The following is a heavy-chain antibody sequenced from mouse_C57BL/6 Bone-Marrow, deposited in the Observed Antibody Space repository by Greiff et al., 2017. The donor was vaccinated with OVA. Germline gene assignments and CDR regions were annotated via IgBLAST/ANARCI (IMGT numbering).Heavy chain of an antibody. CDR1: GYSFTGYF. CDR3: APSTTVVASPFAY. Sequence: VQLQQSGPELVKPGDSVKISCKASGYSFTGYFMNWVMQSHGKSLEWIGRINPYNGDTFYNQKFKGKATLTVDKSSSTAHMELRSLTSEDSAVYYCAPSTTVVASPFAYWGQGTLVTVSA. V-gene: IGHV1-20*01. J-gene: IGHJ3*01. CDR2: INPYNGDT. D-gene: IGHD1-1*01.